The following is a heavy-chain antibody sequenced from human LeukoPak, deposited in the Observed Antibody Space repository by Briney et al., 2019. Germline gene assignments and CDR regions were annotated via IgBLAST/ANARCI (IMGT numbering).Heavy chain of an antibody. CDR1: AFTFSSYG. J-gene: IGHJ6*02. CDR3: AKDHRRIQSDYYYYYGMDV. Sequence: GRSLRLSCAASAFTFSSYGMHWVRQAPGKGLEWVAVISYDGSNKYYADSVKGRFTISRDNSKNTLYLQMNSLRAEDTAVYYCAKDHRRIQSDYYYYYGMDVWGQATTVTVSS. CDR2: ISYDGSNK. V-gene: IGHV3-30*18. D-gene: IGHD5-18*01.